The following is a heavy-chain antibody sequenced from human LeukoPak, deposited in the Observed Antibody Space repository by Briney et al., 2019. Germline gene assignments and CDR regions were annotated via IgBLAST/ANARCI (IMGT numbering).Heavy chain of an antibody. CDR2: VDPEDGET. V-gene: IGHV1-69-2*01. CDR1: GYTFTDYY. D-gene: IGHD5-24*01. CDR3: ATSLEDLNPKMATIHAFDI. Sequence: ASVKISCKVSGYTFTDYYMHWVQQAPGKGLEWMGLVDPEDGETIYAEKFQGRVTITADTSTDTAYMELSSLRSEDTAVYYCATSLEDLNPKMATIHAFDIWGQGTMVTVSS. J-gene: IGHJ3*02.